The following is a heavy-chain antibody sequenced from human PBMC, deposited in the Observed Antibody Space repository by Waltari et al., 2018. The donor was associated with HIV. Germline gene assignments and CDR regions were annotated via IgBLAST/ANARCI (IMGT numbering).Heavy chain of an antibody. CDR2: INHSGST. Sequence: QWGAGLLKPSETLSLTCAVYGGSFSGYYWSWIRQPPGKGLEWIGEINHSGSTNYNPSLKSRVTISVDTSKNQFSLKLSSVTAADTAVYYCASISRRLIDYWGQGTLVTVSS. J-gene: IGHJ4*02. CDR3: ASISRRLIDY. V-gene: IGHV4-34*01. CDR1: GGSFSGYY.